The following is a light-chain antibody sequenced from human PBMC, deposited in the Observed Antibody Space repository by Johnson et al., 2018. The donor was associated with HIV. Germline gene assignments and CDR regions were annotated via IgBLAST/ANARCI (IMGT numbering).Light chain of an antibody. J-gene: IGLJ1*01. CDR1: SSNIENNY. V-gene: IGLV1-51*02. CDR2: ENN. CDR3: GTWDSSLRAGV. Sequence: QSVLTQPPSVSAAPGQKVTISCSGSSSNIENNYVSWYQQLPGAAPNVLIYENNKRPAGIPDRFSGAKSGTSATRGITGLQTGDEAGYSCGTWDSSLRAGVFGTGTKVTV.